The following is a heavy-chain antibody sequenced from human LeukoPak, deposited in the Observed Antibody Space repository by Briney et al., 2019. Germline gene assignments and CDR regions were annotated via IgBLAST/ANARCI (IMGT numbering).Heavy chain of an antibody. V-gene: IGHV3-23*01. J-gene: IGHJ4*02. CDR1: GFTFISYG. D-gene: IGHD1-26*01. Sequence: GGSLRLPCAASGFTFISYGMTWVRQAPGKGLEWVSTISNTGYNTYYADSVKGRFTISRDNSANTVYLQMNSLRAGDTALYYCAKHSGSYFIYYVDSWGQGTPVTVSS. CDR2: ISNTGYNT. CDR3: AKHSGSYFIYYVDS.